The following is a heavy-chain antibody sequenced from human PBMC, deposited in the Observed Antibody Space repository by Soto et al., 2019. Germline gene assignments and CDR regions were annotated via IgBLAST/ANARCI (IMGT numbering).Heavy chain of an antibody. Sequence: SHTVSVTCTVSGGSISSSSYYWGWIRQPPGKGLEWIGSTHYSGTTYYNPPLKSRVTIPVDTSKKQFSLKLSSVTAADTAVYYFARQRLAVCGYDEERAFDICVEGTMFTXSS. D-gene: IGHD5-12*01. CDR3: ARQRLAVCGYDEERAFDI. CDR2: THYSGTT. J-gene: IGHJ3*02. V-gene: IGHV4-39*01. CDR1: GGSISSSSYY.